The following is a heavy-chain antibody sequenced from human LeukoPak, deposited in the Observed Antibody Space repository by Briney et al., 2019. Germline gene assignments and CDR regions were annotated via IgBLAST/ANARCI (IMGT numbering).Heavy chain of an antibody. V-gene: IGHV4-59*01. D-gene: IGHD5-18*01. CDR1: GGSISSYY. Sequence: SETLSLTCTVSGGSISSYYWSWIRQPPGKGLEWIGYIYYSGSTNYNPSLKSRVTISVDTSKNQFTLKLSSVTAADTAVYYCARGGYSYGNYYYYHGMDVWGQGTTVTVSS. J-gene: IGHJ6*02. CDR2: IYYSGST. CDR3: ARGGYSYGNYYYYHGMDV.